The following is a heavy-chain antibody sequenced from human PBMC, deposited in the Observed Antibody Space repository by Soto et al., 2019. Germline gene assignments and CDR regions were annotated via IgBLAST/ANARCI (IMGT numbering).Heavy chain of an antibody. CDR1: GYTFTSYA. CDR2: INAGNGNT. D-gene: IGHD2-2*01. CDR3: ASCYCSSTSCLDAFDI. J-gene: IGHJ3*02. V-gene: IGHV1-3*01. Sequence: QVQLVQSGAEVKKPGASVKVSCKASGYTFTSYAMHWVRQAPGQRLEWMGWINAGNGNTKYSQKFQGRVTMTRDTSASTAYMELSSLRSEDTAVYYCASCYCSSTSCLDAFDIWGQGTMVTVSS.